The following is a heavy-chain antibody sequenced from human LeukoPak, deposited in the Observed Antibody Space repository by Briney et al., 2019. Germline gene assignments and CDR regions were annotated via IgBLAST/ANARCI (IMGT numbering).Heavy chain of an antibody. D-gene: IGHD3-10*01. J-gene: IGHJ4*02. CDR2: MNPNSGNT. CDR1: GGTFSSYA. Sequence: ASVKVSCKASGGTFSSYAITWVRQAPGQGLEWMGWMNPNSGNTGYAQKFQGRVTITRNTAISTAYMELSSLRSEDTAVYYCARVVRGSGTYYIDYWGQGTLVTVSS. V-gene: IGHV1-8*03. CDR3: ARVVRGSGTYYIDY.